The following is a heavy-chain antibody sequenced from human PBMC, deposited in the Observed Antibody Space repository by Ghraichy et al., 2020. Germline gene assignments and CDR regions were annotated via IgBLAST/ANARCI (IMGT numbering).Heavy chain of an antibody. Sequence: GGSLRLSCAASGFTFSSYAMHWVRQAPGKGLEWVAVISYDGSNKYYADSVKGRFTISRDNSKNTLYLQMNSLRAEDTAVYYCAREGDYYYDSSGSYYFDYWGQGTLVTVSS. CDR2: ISYDGSNK. CDR1: GFTFSSYA. J-gene: IGHJ4*02. V-gene: IGHV3-30*04. CDR3: AREGDYYYDSSGSYYFDY. D-gene: IGHD3-22*01.